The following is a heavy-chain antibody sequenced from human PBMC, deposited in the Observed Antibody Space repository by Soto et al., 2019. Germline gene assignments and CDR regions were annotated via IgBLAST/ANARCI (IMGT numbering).Heavy chain of an antibody. Sequence: QLQLPESGPGLVKPSETLSLTCTVSGGSISSSSYYWGWIRQPPGKGLEWIGSIYYSGSIYFNPSPKSPGPISLDTSKNQSTLKLSSVTAADTAVYYCARLSSAIALAGTVHYFEYWGQGTLVTVSS. J-gene: IGHJ4*02. CDR1: GGSISSSSYY. CDR2: IYYSGSI. V-gene: IGHV4-39*01. D-gene: IGHD6-19*01. CDR3: ARLSSAIALAGTVHYFEY.